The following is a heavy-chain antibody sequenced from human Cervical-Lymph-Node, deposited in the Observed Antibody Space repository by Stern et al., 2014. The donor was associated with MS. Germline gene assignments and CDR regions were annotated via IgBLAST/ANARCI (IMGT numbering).Heavy chain of an antibody. J-gene: IGHJ4*02. CDR1: GFTFTSSA. V-gene: IGHV1-58*02. Sequence: QLEESGPEVKKPGTSVKVSCKASGFTFTSSAMQWVRQARGQRLEWIGWIVVGSGNTNYAQKFQERVTITRDMSTSTAYMELSSLRSEDTAVYYCAAVIGLSGYYDSSGYRDYWGQGTLVTVSS. CDR2: IVVGSGNT. D-gene: IGHD3-22*01. CDR3: AAVIGLSGYYDSSGYRDY.